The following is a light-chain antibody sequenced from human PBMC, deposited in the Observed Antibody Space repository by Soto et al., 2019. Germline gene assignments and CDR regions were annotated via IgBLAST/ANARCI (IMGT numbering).Light chain of an antibody. V-gene: IGKV3-15*01. Sequence: EIVMTQSPATLSVSPGERATLSCRASQSVSSNLAWYQQKPGQAPRLLMYDASTRAPGIPGRFSGSGSGTEFSLTIFSLRSEDFAVYYCQQYNNWPRTFGQGTKVEVK. CDR3: QQYNNWPRT. CDR2: DAS. J-gene: IGKJ1*01. CDR1: QSVSSN.